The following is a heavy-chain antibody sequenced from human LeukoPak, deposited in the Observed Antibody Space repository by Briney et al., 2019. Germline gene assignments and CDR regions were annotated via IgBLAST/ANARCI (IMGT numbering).Heavy chain of an antibody. J-gene: IGHJ5*02. CDR2: IKQDGSEK. CDR3: VRSQYSSSS. D-gene: IGHD6-13*01. CDR1: GFPFSTDW. Sequence: GGSLRLSCAASGFPFSTDWMSWVRQPPGKGLEWVANIKQDGSEKYYVDSVKGRFTISRDNAKNSLYLQMNSLRVEDTAVYYCVRSQYSSSSWGQGTLVTVSS. V-gene: IGHV3-7*01.